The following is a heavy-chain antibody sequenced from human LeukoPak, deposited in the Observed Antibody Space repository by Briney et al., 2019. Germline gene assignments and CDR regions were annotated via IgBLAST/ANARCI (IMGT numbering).Heavy chain of an antibody. Sequence: GGSLRLSCAASGFTFSRYWMNWARRAPGKGLEWVANVKQDGSERYYVDSVKGRFTISRDNAKNSLYLQMNSLRAEDTAVYYCARTYYYDSGGYYAWGQGTLVTVSS. CDR1: GFTFSRYW. CDR3: ARTYYYDSGGYYA. J-gene: IGHJ4*02. CDR2: VKQDGSER. D-gene: IGHD3-22*01. V-gene: IGHV3-7*01.